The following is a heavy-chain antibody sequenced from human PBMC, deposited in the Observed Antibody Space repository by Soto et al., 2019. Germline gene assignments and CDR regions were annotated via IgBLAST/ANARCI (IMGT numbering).Heavy chain of an antibody. J-gene: IGHJ5*02. CDR1: GDSMGSGDYY. V-gene: IGHV4-30-4*01. Sequence: QVQLQESGPGLVKPSQTLSLTCTVSGDSMGSGDYYWTWIRQPPGKGLERIGYIYYIGTTFYNPSLESQVNISIDTSKNHFSLRLTSVTAADPAVYYCSRGSTYYGFLTWGQGTLVTVSS. CDR3: SRGSTYYGFLT. CDR2: IYYIGTT. D-gene: IGHD3-10*01.